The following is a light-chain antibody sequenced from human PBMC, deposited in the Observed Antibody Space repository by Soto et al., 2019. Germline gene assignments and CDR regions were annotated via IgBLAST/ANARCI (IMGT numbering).Light chain of an antibody. Sequence: EIVMTQSPATLSVSPGERATLSCRASQSVSSNLAWYQQKPGQAPRLLIYGASTRATGIPARFSGSGSGTEFTLTISSLQSEDFAVYYCQCGITFGGGTKVAIK. V-gene: IGKV3-15*01. J-gene: IGKJ4*01. CDR2: GAS. CDR1: QSVSSN. CDR3: QCGIT.